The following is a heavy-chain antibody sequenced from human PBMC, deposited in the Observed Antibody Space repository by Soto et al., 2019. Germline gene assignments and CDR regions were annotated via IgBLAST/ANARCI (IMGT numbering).Heavy chain of an antibody. CDR3: ARHWEEGDVYNSPIDY. J-gene: IGHJ4*02. D-gene: IGHD1-26*01. Sequence: GESLKISCKGSGYSFSSYWIGWVRQMPGRGLEWMGIIDPRDSDARYSPSFQGQVTISADDSINTVYLQWSSLKASDTAIYYCARHWEEGDVYNSPIDYWGQGTPVTVSS. CDR1: GYSFSSYW. V-gene: IGHV5-51*01. CDR2: IDPRDSDA.